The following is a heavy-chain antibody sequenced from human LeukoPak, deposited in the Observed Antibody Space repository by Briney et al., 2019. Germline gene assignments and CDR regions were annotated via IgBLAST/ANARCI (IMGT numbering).Heavy chain of an antibody. D-gene: IGHD3-3*01. Sequence: SVKVSCKASGGTFSSYAISWVRQAPGQGLEWMGGIIPIFGTANYAQKFQGRVTITADESTSTAYMELSSLRSEDTAVYYCASVYRAPYYEFWSGYQSPFDYWGQRTLVTVSS. CDR2: IIPIFGTA. CDR3: ASVYRAPYYEFWSGYQSPFDY. CDR1: GGTFSSYA. J-gene: IGHJ4*02. V-gene: IGHV1-69*13.